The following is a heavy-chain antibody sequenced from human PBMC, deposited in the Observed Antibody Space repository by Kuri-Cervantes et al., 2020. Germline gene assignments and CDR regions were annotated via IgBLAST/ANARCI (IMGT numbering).Heavy chain of an antibody. J-gene: IGHJ6*02. CDR3: ARDRVLPLYYYYGMDV. V-gene: IGHV3-48*02. CDR2: ISSSSSTI. D-gene: IGHD3-10*01. CDR1: GFTFSSYW. Sequence: GESLKISCAASGFTFSSYWMTWVRQAPGKGLEWVSYISSSSSTIYYADSVKGRFTISRDNAKNSLYLQMNSLRDEDTAVYYCARDRVLPLYYYYGMDVWGQGTTVTVSS.